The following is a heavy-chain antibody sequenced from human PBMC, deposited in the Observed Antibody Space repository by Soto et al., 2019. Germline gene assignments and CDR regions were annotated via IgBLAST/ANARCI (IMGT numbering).Heavy chain of an antibody. J-gene: IGHJ6*02. CDR2: IYYSGST. CDR3: ASQASPYYYYGMDV. Sequence: SETLSLTCTVSGGSISSSSYYWGWIRQPPGRGLEWIGSIYYSGSTYYNPSLKSRVTISVDTSKNQFSLKLSSVTAADTAVYYCASQASPYYYYGMDVWGQGTTVTVSS. V-gene: IGHV4-39*01. CDR1: GGSISSSSYY.